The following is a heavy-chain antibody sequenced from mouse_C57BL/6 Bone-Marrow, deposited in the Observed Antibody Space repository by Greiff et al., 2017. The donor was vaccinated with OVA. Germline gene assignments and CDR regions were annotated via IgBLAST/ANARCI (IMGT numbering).Heavy chain of an antibody. V-gene: IGHV1-59*01. D-gene: IGHD2-4*01. J-gene: IGHJ3*01. CDR3: ARSRYDYRFAY. CDR1: GYTFTSYW. Sequence: VQLQQPGAELVRPGTSVKLSCKASGYTFTSYWMHWVKQRPGQGLEWIGVIDPSDSYTNYNQKFKGKATLTVDTSSSTAYMQLSSLTSEDSAVYYCARSRYDYRFAYWGQGTLVTVSA. CDR2: IDPSDSYT.